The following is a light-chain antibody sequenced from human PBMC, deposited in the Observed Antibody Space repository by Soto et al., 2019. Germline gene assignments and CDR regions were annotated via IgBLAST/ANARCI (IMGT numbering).Light chain of an antibody. CDR1: QTLTSY. Sequence: DIQMTQSPSSLSASVGDRVTITCRASQTLTSYLNWYQQKPGKAPELLIYAASSLQGGVPSRFSGSGSATDFTLTIRSLRPEDVATYYCQQSFSTPRTFGQGTKVEI. CDR2: AAS. V-gene: IGKV1-39*01. J-gene: IGKJ1*01. CDR3: QQSFSTPRT.